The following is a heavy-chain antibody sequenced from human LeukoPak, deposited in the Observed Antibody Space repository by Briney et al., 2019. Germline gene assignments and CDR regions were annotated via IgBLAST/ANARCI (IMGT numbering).Heavy chain of an antibody. CDR3: AREYSPRVAAAGTVVY. CDR1: DGSISSYY. CDR2: IYASGST. V-gene: IGHV4-4*07. J-gene: IGHJ4*02. Sequence: SETLSLTCTVSDGSISSYYWSWIRQPAGKGLEWIGRIYASGSTNYNPSLKSRVTMSVDTSKNQFSLKLSSVTAADTAVYYCAREYSPRVAAAGTVVYWGQGALVTVSS. D-gene: IGHD6-13*01.